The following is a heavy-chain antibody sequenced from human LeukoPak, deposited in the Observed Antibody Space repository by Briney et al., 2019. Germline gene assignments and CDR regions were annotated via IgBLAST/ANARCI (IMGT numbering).Heavy chain of an antibody. D-gene: IGHD3-3*01. Sequence: ASVKVSCKASGYTFTSYGISWVRQAPGQGLEWMGWIGAYNGNTNYAQKLQGRVTMTTDTSTSTAYMELRSLRSDDTAVYYCARDLYDFWSGYYTGAFDIWGQGTMVTVSS. J-gene: IGHJ3*02. CDR2: IGAYNGNT. CDR1: GYTFTSYG. CDR3: ARDLYDFWSGYYTGAFDI. V-gene: IGHV1-18*01.